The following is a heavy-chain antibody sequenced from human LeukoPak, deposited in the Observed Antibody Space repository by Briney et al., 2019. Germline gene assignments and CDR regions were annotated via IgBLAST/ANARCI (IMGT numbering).Heavy chain of an antibody. CDR3: AREGIAVALGGVFDI. V-gene: IGHV1-46*01. Sequence: ASVKVSCKASGDTLTSYYMHWVRQAPGQGLEWMGIINPSGGSTTYAQKFQGRVTMTRDTSTSTVYMELSSLRSEDTAVYYCAREGIAVALGGVFDIWGQGTMVTVSS. CDR1: GDTLTSYY. D-gene: IGHD6-19*01. CDR2: INPSGGST. J-gene: IGHJ3*02.